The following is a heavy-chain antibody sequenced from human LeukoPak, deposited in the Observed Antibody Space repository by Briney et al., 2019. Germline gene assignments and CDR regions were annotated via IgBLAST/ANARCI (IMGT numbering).Heavy chain of an antibody. J-gene: IGHJ4*02. Sequence: ASVKVSCKASGYTFTGYYMHWVRQAPGQGLEWMGWINPNSGGTNYAQKFQGRVTMTRDTSISTAYMELSRLRSGDTAVYYCARYYYGDYYFDYWGQGTLVTVSS. V-gene: IGHV1-2*02. CDR3: ARYYYGDYYFDY. CDR2: INPNSGGT. D-gene: IGHD4-17*01. CDR1: GYTFTGYY.